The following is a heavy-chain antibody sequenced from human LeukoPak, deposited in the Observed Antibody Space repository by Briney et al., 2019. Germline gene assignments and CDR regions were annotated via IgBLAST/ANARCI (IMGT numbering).Heavy chain of an antibody. CDR1: GFTFSDYY. D-gene: IGHD3-9*01. Sequence: GGSLRLSCAASGFTFSDYYMSWIRQAPGKGLEWISYISSSGTTIYYADSVKGRFTISRDNAKNSLYLQMNSLRAEDTAVYYCARHMLRYFDWLSPFDYWGQGTLVTVSS. V-gene: IGHV3-11*01. CDR2: ISSSGTTI. CDR3: ARHMLRYFDWLSPFDY. J-gene: IGHJ4*02.